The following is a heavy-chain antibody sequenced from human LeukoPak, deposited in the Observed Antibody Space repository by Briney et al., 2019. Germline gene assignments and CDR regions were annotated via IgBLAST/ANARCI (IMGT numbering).Heavy chain of an antibody. D-gene: IGHD6-19*01. Sequence: ASVKVSCKVSGYTLTELSMHWVRQAPGKGLKWMGGFDPEDGETIYAQKFQGRVTMTEDTSTDTAYMELSSLRSEDTAVYYCATWGSGWYRGDYFDYWGQGTLVTVSS. V-gene: IGHV1-24*01. J-gene: IGHJ4*02. CDR2: FDPEDGET. CDR3: ATWGSGWYRGDYFDY. CDR1: GYTLTELS.